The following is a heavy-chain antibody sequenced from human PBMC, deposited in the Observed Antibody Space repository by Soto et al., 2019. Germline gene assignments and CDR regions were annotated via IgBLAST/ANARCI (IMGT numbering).Heavy chain of an antibody. D-gene: IGHD2-15*01. J-gene: IGHJ6*03. Sequence: PGGSLRLSCAASGFTFSSYAMSWVRQAPGKGLEWVSAISGSGGSTYYADSVKGRFTISRDNSKNTLYLQMNSLRAEDTAVYYCAKGEGYCSGGSCPGNYYYYYMDVWGKGTTVTVSS. V-gene: IGHV3-23*01. CDR1: GFTFSSYA. CDR3: AKGEGYCSGGSCPGNYYYYYMDV. CDR2: ISGSGGST.